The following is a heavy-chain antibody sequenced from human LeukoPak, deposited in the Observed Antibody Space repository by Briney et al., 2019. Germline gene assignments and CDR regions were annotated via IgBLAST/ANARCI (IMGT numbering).Heavy chain of an antibody. D-gene: IGHD4-23*01. CDR1: GFTFSSYE. J-gene: IGHJ4*02. V-gene: IGHV3-48*03. CDR2: ISSSDSTI. Sequence: GGSLRLSCAASGFTFSSYEMHWVRQAPGKGLEWVSYISSSDSTIYYADSVKGRLTIATEHATNSLYLQMNSLIAADTAVDYCARDYGGSSPFDHWRRRTVVTVSS. CDR3: ARDYGGSSPFDH.